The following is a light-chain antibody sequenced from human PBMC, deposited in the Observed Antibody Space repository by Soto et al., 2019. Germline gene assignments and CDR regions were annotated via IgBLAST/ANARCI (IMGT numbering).Light chain of an antibody. J-gene: IGLJ2*01. V-gene: IGLV4-69*01. CDR2: LDSDGSH. CDR1: SGHSSYA. Sequence: QAVLTQSPSASASLGASVKLTCTLSSGHSSYAIAWRQQQPEKGPRYLMKLDSDGSHTKGDAIPDRFSGSSSGAERYLTISSLQSEDEADYYCQTWGTGIHVVFGGGTKLTVL. CDR3: QTWGTGIHVV.